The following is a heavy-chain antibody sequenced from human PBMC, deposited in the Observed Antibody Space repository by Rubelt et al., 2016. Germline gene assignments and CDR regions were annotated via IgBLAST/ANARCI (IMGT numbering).Heavy chain of an antibody. V-gene: IGHV4-34*01. CDR2: IYYSGST. Sequence: QVQLQQWGAGLLKPSETLSLTCAVYGGSFSGYYWGWIRQPPGKGLEWIGSIYYSGSTYYNPSLRVGGTIAGDTAKYKCSLKLRSVTAAATAVYYCARDSLVWNRDYYGMDVWGQGTTVTVSS. CDR1: GGSFSGYY. D-gene: IGHD1-1*01. CDR3: ARDSLVWNRDYYGMDV. J-gene: IGHJ6*02.